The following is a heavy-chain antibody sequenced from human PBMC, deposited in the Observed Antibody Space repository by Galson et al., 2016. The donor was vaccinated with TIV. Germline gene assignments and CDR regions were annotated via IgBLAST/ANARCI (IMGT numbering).Heavy chain of an antibody. J-gene: IGHJ6*02. CDR3: AREGGTYFDSYYYGMVV. V-gene: IGHV3-30*07. CDR2: N. D-gene: IGHD1-26*01. Sequence: NYYADSVKGRFTISRDNSKYTLYLQMNSLRAEDTAVYYCAREGGTYFDSYYYGMVVWGQGTTVTVSS.